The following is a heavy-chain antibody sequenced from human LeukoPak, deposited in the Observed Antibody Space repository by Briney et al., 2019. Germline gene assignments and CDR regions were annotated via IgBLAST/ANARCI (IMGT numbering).Heavy chain of an antibody. J-gene: IGHJ6*03. CDR1: GFTFSSYS. D-gene: IGHD3-10*01. Sequence: PGGSLRLSCAASGFTFSSYSMNWVRQAPGKGLEWVSSISSSSSYIYYADSVKGRFTISRDNAKNSLYLQMNSLRAEDTAVYYCARENGKGSGTPYYMDVWGKGTTVTVSS. CDR2: ISSSSSYI. CDR3: ARENGKGSGTPYYMDV. V-gene: IGHV3-21*01.